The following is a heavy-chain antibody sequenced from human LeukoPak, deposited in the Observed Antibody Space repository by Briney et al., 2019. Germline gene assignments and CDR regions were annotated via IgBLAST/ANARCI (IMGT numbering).Heavy chain of an antibody. CDR3: ARRRPEDGMDV. CDR2: IYYSGST. Sequence: SETLSLTCTVSGGSISSYYWSWIRQPPGKGLEWIGYIYYSGSTNYNPSLKSRVTISVDTSKNQFSLKLSSVTAADTAVYYCARRRPEDGMDVWGQGTTVTVSS. CDR1: GGSISSYY. J-gene: IGHJ6*02. V-gene: IGHV4-59*08.